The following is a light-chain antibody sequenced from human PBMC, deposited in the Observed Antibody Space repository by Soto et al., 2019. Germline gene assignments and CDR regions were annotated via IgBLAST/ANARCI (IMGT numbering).Light chain of an antibody. J-gene: IGKJ3*01. CDR3: QHLNSFPF. CDR1: QGISSY. Sequence: DIQLTQSPSFLSASVGDRVTITCRASQGISSYLAWYQQKPGKAPKLLIYDASTLQSGVPSRFSGSGSATAFTLTISSLQPEDFATYYCQHLNSFPFFGPGTKVDIK. V-gene: IGKV1-9*01. CDR2: DAS.